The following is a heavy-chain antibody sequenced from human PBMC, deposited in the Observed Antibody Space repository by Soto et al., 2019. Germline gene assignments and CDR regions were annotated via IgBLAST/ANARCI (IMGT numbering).Heavy chain of an antibody. D-gene: IGHD3-3*01. J-gene: IGHJ5*02. CDR3: ARASVRFPFDP. CDR1: GCTFSSYS. V-gene: IGHV3-21*01. CDR2: ISSSSSYI. Sequence: GSLRLACAASGCTFSSYSMNWVRQAPGKGLEWVSSISSSSSYIYYADSVKGRFTISRDNAKNSLYLQMNSLRAEDTAVYYCARASVRFPFDPWGQGTLVTVSS.